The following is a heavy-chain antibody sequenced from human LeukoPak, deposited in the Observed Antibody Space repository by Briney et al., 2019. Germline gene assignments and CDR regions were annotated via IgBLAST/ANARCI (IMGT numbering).Heavy chain of an antibody. CDR3: ARVVPAAIGYYQH. Sequence: SQTLSLTCALSGDSVSSNSVAWNWIRQSPSRGLEWLGRTSYKSKWYNNYAVSVKSRITINPDTSKNQLSLQLNSVTPEDTAVYYCARVVPAAIGYYQHWGQGTLVTVSS. J-gene: IGHJ1*01. CDR2: TSYKSKWYN. CDR1: GDSVSSNSVA. D-gene: IGHD2-2*01. V-gene: IGHV6-1*01.